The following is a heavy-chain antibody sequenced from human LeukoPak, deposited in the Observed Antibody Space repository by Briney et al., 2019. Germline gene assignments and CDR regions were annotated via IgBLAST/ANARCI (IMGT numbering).Heavy chain of an antibody. D-gene: IGHD1-26*01. CDR2: IYSGGST. CDR3: ARGGSYLSAFDI. J-gene: IGHJ3*02. Sequence: GGSLRLSCAASGFTVSSNYMSWVRQAPGKGLEWVSIIYSGGSTFYADSVKGRFTISRDNSKNTLYLQMNSLRAEDTAVYYCARGGSYLSAFDIWGQGTMVTVSA. V-gene: IGHV3-53*01. CDR1: GFTVSSNY.